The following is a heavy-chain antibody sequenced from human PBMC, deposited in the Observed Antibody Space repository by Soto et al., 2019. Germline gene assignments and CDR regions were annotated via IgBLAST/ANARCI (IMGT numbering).Heavy chain of an antibody. CDR1: GGSISSYY. D-gene: IGHD4-17*01. V-gene: IGHV4-59*01. J-gene: IGHJ4*02. CDR2: IYYSGST. CDR3: APVGLGTTAVDY. Sequence: PSETLSLTCTVSGGSISSYYWSWIRQPPGKGLEWIGYIYYSGSTNYNPSLKSRVTISVDTSKNQFSLKLTSVTAADTAIYYCAPVGLGTTAVDYWGQGTLVTVSS.